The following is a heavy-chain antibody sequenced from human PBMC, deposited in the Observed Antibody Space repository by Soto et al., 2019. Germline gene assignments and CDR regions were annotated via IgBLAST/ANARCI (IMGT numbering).Heavy chain of an antibody. D-gene: IGHD3-22*01. CDR3: ARDLDGLHDDTSGPFPRPG. V-gene: IGHV4-30-4*01. CDR1: GGSISSDDYY. Sequence: SETLSLTCTVSGGSISSDDYYWSWSRQATGRGLEWIGYIHSSGSIYYNPSLKSRATMSIDTTGNQFSLKVSSVTVADTAVYYCARDLDGLHDDTSGPFPRPGWGQGTLVTVSS. CDR2: IHSSGSI. J-gene: IGHJ1*01.